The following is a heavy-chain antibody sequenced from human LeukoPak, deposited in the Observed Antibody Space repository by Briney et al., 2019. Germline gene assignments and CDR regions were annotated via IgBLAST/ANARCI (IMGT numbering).Heavy chain of an antibody. V-gene: IGHV4-34*01. CDR3: ARSPYYYDHLFDY. J-gene: IGHJ4*02. CDR2: IYYSGST. D-gene: IGHD3-22*01. Sequence: SETLSLTCAVYGGSFSGYYWSWIRQPPGKGLEWIGSIYYSGSTYYNPSLKSRVTISVDTSKNQFSLKLSSVTAADTAVYYCARSPYYYDHLFDYWGQGTLVTVSS. CDR1: GGSFSGYY.